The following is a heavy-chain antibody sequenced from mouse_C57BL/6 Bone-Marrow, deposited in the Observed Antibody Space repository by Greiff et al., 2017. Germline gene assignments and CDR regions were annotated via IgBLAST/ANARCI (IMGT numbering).Heavy chain of an antibody. V-gene: IGHV1-81*01. D-gene: IGHD1-1*01. CDR3: ARWGNGSSFPYYYAMDD. Sequence: QVQLQQSGAELARPGASVKLSCKASGYTFTSYGISWVKQRTGQGLEWIGEIYPRSGNTYYNEKFKGKATLTADKSSSTAYMELRSLTSEDSAVYFCARWGNGSSFPYYYAMDDWGQGTSVTVSS. CDR2: IYPRSGNT. CDR1: GYTFTSYG. J-gene: IGHJ4*01.